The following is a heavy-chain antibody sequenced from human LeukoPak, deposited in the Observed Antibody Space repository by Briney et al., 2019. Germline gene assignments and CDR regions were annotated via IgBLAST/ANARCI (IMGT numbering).Heavy chain of an antibody. J-gene: IGHJ4*02. V-gene: IGHV1-8*01. CDR3: ATRPGSDYYDSSGYYADY. CDR2: MNPNSGNT. CDR1: GYTFTSYD. D-gene: IGHD3-22*01. Sequence: ASVKVSCKASGYTFTSYDINWVRHATGQGLEWMGWMNPNSGNTGSAQTFQGRVTMTRNTSISTAYMEQSSLRSEDTPVYYCATRPGSDYYDSSGYYADYWGQGTLVTVS.